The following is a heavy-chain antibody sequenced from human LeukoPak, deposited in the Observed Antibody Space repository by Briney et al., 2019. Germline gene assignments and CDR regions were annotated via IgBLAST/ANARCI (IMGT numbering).Heavy chain of an antibody. CDR1: GGTFSSYA. J-gene: IGHJ4*02. Sequence: ASVKVSCKASGGTFSSYAISWVRQAPGQGLEWMGRIIPILGIANYAQKFQGRVTITADKSTSTAYMELSSLRSEDTAVYYCASLLMGLDSSGLEAHAFDIWGQGTLVTVSS. D-gene: IGHD3-22*01. CDR2: IIPILGIA. V-gene: IGHV1-69*04. CDR3: ASLLMGLDSSGLEAHAFDI.